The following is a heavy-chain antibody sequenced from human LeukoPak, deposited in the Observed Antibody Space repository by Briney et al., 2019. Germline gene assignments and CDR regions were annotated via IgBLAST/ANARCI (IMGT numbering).Heavy chain of an antibody. D-gene: IGHD6-19*01. J-gene: IGHJ4*02. Sequence: ASVKVSCKVFGYTLTKLSMHWVRQAPGKGLEWMGGFDPEDGETIYAQKFQGRVTMTEDTSTDTAYMELSSLRSEDTAVYYCARANSKHSSGAGVDYWGQGTLVTVSS. CDR1: GYTLTKLS. V-gene: IGHV1-24*01. CDR3: ARANSKHSSGAGVDY. CDR2: FDPEDGET.